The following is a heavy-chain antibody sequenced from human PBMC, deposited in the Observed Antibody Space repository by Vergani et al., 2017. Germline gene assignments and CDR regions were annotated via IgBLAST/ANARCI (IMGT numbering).Heavy chain of an antibody. CDR2: LYYSGST. CDR1: GGSISNTRYY. Sequence: QLQLQESGPGLVKPSETLSLACTVSGGSISNTRYYWGWIRQPPGKGLEWIGSLYYSGSTYYNPSLKSRVTISIDTSKNQFSLQLSSVTAADTAVYYCARHLGIVVVTATLGIDYWGQGTLVTVSS. V-gene: IGHV4-39*07. CDR3: ARHLGIVVVTATLGIDY. D-gene: IGHD2-21*02. J-gene: IGHJ4*02.